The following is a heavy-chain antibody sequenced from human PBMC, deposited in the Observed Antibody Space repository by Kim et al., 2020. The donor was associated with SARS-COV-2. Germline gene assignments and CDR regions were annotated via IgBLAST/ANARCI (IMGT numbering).Heavy chain of an antibody. CDR3: ARDLGSGGSYCDY. Sequence: GGSLRLSCAASGFTFSSYWMSWVRQAPGKGLEWVANIKHDGSEKYDVASVKGRFTISRDNAKNSLYLQMNSMGAEDTTVYYCARDLGSGGSYCDYWGQGTLVTLSP. V-gene: IGHV3-7*01. D-gene: IGHD3-10*01. CDR2: IKHDGSEK. J-gene: IGHJ4*02. CDR1: GFTFSSYW.